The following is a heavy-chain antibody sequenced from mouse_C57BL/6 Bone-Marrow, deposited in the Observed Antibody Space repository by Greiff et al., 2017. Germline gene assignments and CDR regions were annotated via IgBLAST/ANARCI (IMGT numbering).Heavy chain of an antibody. J-gene: IGHJ4*01. CDR2: IRLKSDNYAT. Sequence: EVKVEESGGGLVQPGGSMKLSCVASGFTFSNYWMNWVRQSPEKGLEWVAQIRLKSDNYATHYAESVKGRFTISRDDSKSSVYLQMNNIRAEDTGIYYCTDGAMDYWGQGTSVTVSS. CDR1: GFTFSNYW. V-gene: IGHV6-3*01. CDR3: TDGAMDY.